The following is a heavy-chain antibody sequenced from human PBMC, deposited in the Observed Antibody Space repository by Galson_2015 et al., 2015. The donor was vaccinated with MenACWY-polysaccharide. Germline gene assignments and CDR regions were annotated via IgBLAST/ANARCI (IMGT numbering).Heavy chain of an antibody. Sequence: SLRLSCAASGFTFRSYGMQWVRQAPGKGLEWVTIIWYDGSNKYYADSVKGRFTISRDNSKNTLYLQMNSLRAEDTAVYYCATARGCGGDCYYFDYWGQGFLVTVSS. D-gene: IGHD2-21*02. J-gene: IGHJ4*02. CDR3: ATARGCGGDCYYFDY. CDR1: GFTFRSYG. V-gene: IGHV3-33*01. CDR2: IWYDGSNK.